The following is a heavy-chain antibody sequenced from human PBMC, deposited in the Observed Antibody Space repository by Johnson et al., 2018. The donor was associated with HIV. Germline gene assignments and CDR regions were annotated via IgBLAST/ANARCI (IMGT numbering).Heavy chain of an antibody. CDR2: ISYDGSNK. V-gene: IGHV3-30-3*01. D-gene: IGHD4-17*01. CDR1: GFTFSSYT. Sequence: QVQLVESGGGVVQPGRSLRLSCAASGFTFSSYTMHWVRQAPGKGLEWVAVISYDGSNKYYADSVKGRFTISRDNSKNTLYLQMNSLRAEDTAVYYCARGRKTVTTFRPSAFDIWGQGTMVTVSS. CDR3: ARGRKTVTTFRPSAFDI. J-gene: IGHJ3*02.